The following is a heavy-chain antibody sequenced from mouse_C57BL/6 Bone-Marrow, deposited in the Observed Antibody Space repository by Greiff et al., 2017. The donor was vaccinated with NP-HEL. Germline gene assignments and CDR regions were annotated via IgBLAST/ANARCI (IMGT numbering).Heavy chain of an antibody. V-gene: IGHV1-54*01. CDR2: INPGSGGT. CDR1: GYAFTNYL. D-gene: IGHD2-3*01. J-gene: IGHJ3*01. Sequence: VQLKQSGAELVRPGTSVKVSCKASGYAFTNYLIEWVKQRPGQGLEWIGVINPGSGGTNYNEKFKGKATLTADKSSSTAYMQLSSLTSEDSAVYFCARSADGYYLFAYWGQGTLVTVSA. CDR3: ARSADGYYLFAY.